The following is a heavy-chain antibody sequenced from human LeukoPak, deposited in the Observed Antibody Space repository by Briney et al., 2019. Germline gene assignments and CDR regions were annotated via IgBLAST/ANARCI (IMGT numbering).Heavy chain of an antibody. Sequence: GGSLRLSCAPSGFIVSNNYMSWVRQAPGKGLEWVSLISDGGSTYYADSVKGRFTISRDNSKNTLYLQMDGLRADDTAVYYCARRTGSDWYFDLWGRGTLVTVSS. V-gene: IGHV3-53*01. CDR3: ARRTGSDWYFDL. J-gene: IGHJ2*01. CDR2: ISDGGST. CDR1: GFIVSNNY. D-gene: IGHD1-1*01.